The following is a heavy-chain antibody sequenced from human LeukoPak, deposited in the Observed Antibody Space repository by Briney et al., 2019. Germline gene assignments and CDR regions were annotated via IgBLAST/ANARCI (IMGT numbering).Heavy chain of an antibody. CDR1: GFDFSAYA. J-gene: IGHJ3*01. D-gene: IGHD2-21*02. Sequence: PGGSLRVSCAASGFDFSAYAMTWVRQAPGKGLEWVSTVSGSGYQKYYADSVKGRFTISRDNAKKTIFVQMHSLRAEDTAQYYCAKGGAGTTDAPHGDVVTTTLDGFDLWGQGAMVTVSS. CDR2: VSGSGYQK. V-gene: IGHV3-23*01. CDR3: AKGGAGTTDAPHGDVVTTTLDGFDL.